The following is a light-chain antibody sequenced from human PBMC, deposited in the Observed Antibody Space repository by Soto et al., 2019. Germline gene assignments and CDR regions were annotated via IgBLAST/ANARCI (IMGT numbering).Light chain of an antibody. J-gene: IGLJ1*01. CDR1: TSDVGRYNY. Sequence: QSALTQPASVSGSPGQSITISCTGTTSDVGRYNYVSWYQQHPGKAPKLIIYDVSNRPSGVSNRFSGSKSGNTASLTISGLQAEDEADYYCNSYTSSSTYVFVTGTKVTVL. CDR3: NSYTSSSTYV. CDR2: DVS. V-gene: IGLV2-14*01.